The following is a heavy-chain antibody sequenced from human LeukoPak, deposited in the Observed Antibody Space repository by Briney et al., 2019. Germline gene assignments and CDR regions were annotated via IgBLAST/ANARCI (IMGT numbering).Heavy chain of an antibody. CDR2: ISSSSSYI. D-gene: IGHD3-3*01. CDR1: RFTFSSYS. Sequence: GGSLRLSCAASRFTFSSYSMNWVRQAPGKGLEWVSSISSSSSYIYYADSVKGRFTISRDNAKNSLYLQMNSLRAEDTAVYYCARTGLSGYFDYWGQGTLVTVSS. J-gene: IGHJ4*02. CDR3: ARTGLSGYFDY. V-gene: IGHV3-21*01.